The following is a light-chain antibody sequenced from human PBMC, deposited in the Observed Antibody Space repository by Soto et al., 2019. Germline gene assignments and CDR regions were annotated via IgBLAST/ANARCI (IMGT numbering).Light chain of an antibody. Sequence: QSALTQPRSVSGSPGQSVTISCTGTGSDVGGYNYVSWYQQYPGQAPKLMVYDVTKRPSGVPDRFSGSKSGNTASLTISGLQAEDEADYYCCSYAGSYTFVFGGGTKLTVL. CDR2: DVT. J-gene: IGLJ2*01. CDR1: GSDVGGYNY. CDR3: CSYAGSYTFV. V-gene: IGLV2-11*01.